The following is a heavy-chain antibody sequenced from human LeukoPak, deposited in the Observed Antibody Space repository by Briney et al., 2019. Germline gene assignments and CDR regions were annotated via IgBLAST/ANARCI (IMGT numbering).Heavy chain of an antibody. D-gene: IGHD3-22*01. CDR1: GYSFTSYW. J-gene: IGHJ4*02. V-gene: IGHV1-18*04. CDR3: ARSYYDSSGYYSAFFDY. Sequence: GESLKISCKGSGYSFTSYWIGWVRQAPGQGLEWMGWISAYNGNTNYAQKLQGRVTMTTDTSTSTAYMELRSLRSDDTAVYYCARSYYDSSGYYSAFFDYWGQGTLVTVSS. CDR2: ISAYNGNT.